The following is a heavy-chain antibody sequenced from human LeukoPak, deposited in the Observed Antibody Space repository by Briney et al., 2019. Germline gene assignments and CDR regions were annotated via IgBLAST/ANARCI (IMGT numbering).Heavy chain of an antibody. CDR2: ISGSGGST. V-gene: IGHV3-23*01. CDR1: GFTFSSYW. D-gene: IGHD3-9*01. J-gene: IGHJ4*02. Sequence: GGSLRLSCAASGFTFSSYWMSWVRQAPGKGLEWVSAISGSGGSTYYADSVKGRFTVSRDNSKNTLYLQMNSLRAEDTAVYYCAKDYYDILTGQYDYWGQGTLVTVSS. CDR3: AKDYYDILTGQYDY.